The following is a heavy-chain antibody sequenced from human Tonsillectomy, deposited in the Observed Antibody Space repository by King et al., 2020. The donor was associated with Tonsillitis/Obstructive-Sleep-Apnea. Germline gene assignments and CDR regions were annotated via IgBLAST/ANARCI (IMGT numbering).Heavy chain of an antibody. CDR3: ARVRCIVGYYDLDH. J-gene: IGHJ4*02. CDR2: TRNKANSYTT. D-gene: IGHD2-15*01. CDR1: GFTFSDHY. Sequence: VQLVESGGGLVQPGGSLRLSCAASGFTFSDHYMDWVRQAPGKGLEWVGRTRNKANSYTTEYAASVKGRFTISRDDSKNSLYLQMNSLKSEDTAVYYCARVRCIVGYYDLDHWGQGTLVTVSS. V-gene: IGHV3-72*01.